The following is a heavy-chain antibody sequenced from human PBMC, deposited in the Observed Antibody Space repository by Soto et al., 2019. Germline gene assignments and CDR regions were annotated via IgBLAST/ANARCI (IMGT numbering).Heavy chain of an antibody. D-gene: IGHD2-21*01. V-gene: IGHV3-23*01. CDR3: AKIGVVSAPAPRYYFDY. CDR1: GFTFSSYA. Sequence: EVQLLESGGGLVQPGGSLRLSCAASGFTFSSYAVSWVRQAPGKGLEWVSAISGSGGSTYYADSVKGRFTISRDNSKNTLYLQMNSLRAEDTAVYYCAKIGVVSAPAPRYYFDYWGQGTLVTVSS. J-gene: IGHJ4*02. CDR2: ISGSGGST.